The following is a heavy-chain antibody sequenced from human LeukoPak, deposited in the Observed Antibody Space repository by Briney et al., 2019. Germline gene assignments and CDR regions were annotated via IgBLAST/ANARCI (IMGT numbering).Heavy chain of an antibody. Sequence: GGSLRLSRAASGFTFSSYSMNWVRQAPGKGLEWVSSISSSSSYIYYADSVKGRFTISRDNAKNSLYLQMNSLRAEDTAVYYCARGSQLVQRERQAFDIWGQGTMVTVSS. J-gene: IGHJ3*02. CDR3: ARGSQLVQRERQAFDI. CDR1: GFTFSSYS. V-gene: IGHV3-21*01. CDR2: ISSSSSYI. D-gene: IGHD1-1*01.